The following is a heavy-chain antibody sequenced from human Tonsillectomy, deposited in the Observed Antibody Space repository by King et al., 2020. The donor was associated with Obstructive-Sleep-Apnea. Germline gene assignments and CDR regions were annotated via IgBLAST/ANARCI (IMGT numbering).Heavy chain of an antibody. D-gene: IGHD2-21*01. Sequence: VQLQESGPGLVRPSETLSLTCTVSGGSISSYYWSWIRQPPGKGLEGIGYIYYNGDTNYKPSLKSRVTISVDTSKNQFSLKLYSVTAADTAVYYCARDSYEVSSYHSRAPVYWGQGPLVTASS. CDR1: GGSISSYY. V-gene: IGHV4-59*01. J-gene: IGHJ4*02. CDR3: ARDSYEVSSYHSRAPVY. CDR2: IYYNGDT.